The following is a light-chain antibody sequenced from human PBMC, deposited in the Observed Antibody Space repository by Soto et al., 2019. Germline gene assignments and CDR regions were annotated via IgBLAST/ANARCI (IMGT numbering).Light chain of an antibody. J-gene: IGKJ2*01. CDR3: QQFGSSLYT. Sequence: IVLTQSPGTLSLSPGERATLSCRASQSVSSNFLAWYQQKPGQAPRLLIYGASSRATGIPDRFRGSGSGTDFTLTISRLEPEDFAVYYCQQFGSSLYTFGQGTKLEIK. V-gene: IGKV3-20*01. CDR2: GAS. CDR1: QSVSSNF.